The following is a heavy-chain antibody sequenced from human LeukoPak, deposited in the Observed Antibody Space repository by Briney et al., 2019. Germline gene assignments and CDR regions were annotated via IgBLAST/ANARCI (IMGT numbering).Heavy chain of an antibody. D-gene: IGHD1-26*01. J-gene: IGHJ4*02. CDR2: IYPSGST. CDR1: GGSISSYY. Sequence: PSETLSLTCNVSGGSISSYYWTWIRQPAGKGLEWIGRIYPSGSTNYNPSLKSRVTMSVDTSKNQFSLKLSSVTAADTAVYYCARENSGSYREFDYWGQGTLVTVSS. CDR3: ARENSGSYREFDY. V-gene: IGHV4-4*07.